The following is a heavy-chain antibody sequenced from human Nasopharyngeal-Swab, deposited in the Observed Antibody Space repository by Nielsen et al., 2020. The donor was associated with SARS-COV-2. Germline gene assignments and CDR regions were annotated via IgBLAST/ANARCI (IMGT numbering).Heavy chain of an antibody. CDR2: LSGSGSTT. J-gene: IGHJ2*01. CDR1: GFTFSTYG. CDR3: AQGARWSDWYSDL. D-gene: IGHD3-3*01. V-gene: IGHV3-23*01. Sequence: GESLKISCALSGFTFSTYGMSWVRQAPGKGLEWVATLSGSGSTTYYADSVRGRFIISRDSSKNTLYLQMNSLRGEDAAVYYCAQGARWSDWYSDLWGRGTLVTVSS.